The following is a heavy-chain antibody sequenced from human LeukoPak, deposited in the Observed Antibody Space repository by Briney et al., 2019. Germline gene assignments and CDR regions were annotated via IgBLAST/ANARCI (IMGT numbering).Heavy chain of an antibody. CDR1: GFTVSGTH. CDR3: AKDDATSGGGLAS. V-gene: IGHV3-53*01. J-gene: IGHJ4*02. D-gene: IGHD3-16*01. Sequence: GGSLRLSCAASGFTVSGTHMSWVRQAPGKGLEWVSAMYNGGTTYYADSVEGRFTISRDNSRNTLFLHMSSLRADDTAVYYCAKDDATSGGGLASWGEGTLVTVSS. CDR2: MYNGGTT.